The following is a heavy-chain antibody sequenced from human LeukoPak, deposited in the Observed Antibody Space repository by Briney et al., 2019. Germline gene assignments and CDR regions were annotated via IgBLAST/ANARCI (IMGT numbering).Heavy chain of an antibody. CDR1: GFTFSSYA. D-gene: IGHD3-10*02. J-gene: IGHJ6*04. V-gene: IGHV3-30*04. Sequence: GGSLRLSCAASGFTFSSYAMHWVRQAPGKGLEWVAVISYDGSNKYYADSVKGRFTISRDNAKNSLYLQMNSLRAEDTAVYYSAELGITMIGGVWGKGTTVTIFS. CDR2: ISYDGSNK. CDR3: AELGITMIGGV.